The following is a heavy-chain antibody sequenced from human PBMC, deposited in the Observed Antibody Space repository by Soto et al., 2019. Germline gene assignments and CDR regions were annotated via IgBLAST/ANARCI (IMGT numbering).Heavy chain of an antibody. V-gene: IGHV3-48*03. CDR3: ARDGSTVTTNYHYAMDV. Sequence: EVQLVESGGGLVQPGGSLILSCAASGFTFSTYHMNWVRQAPGKGLEWVSYIHSGGSRIYHADSVKGRFTISRENAKNSLYLQMNSLRAEDTAVYYCARDGSTVTTNYHYAMDVWGQGTTVTVSS. J-gene: IGHJ6*02. CDR2: IHSGGSRI. D-gene: IGHD4-17*01. CDR1: GFTFSTYH.